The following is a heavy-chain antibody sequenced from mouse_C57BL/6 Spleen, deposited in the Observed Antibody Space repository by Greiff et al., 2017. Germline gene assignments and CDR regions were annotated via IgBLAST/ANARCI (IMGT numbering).Heavy chain of an antibody. CDR1: GYSFTSYY. Sequence: VQLQQSGPELVKPGASVKISCKASGYSFTSYYIHWVKQRPGQGLEWIGWIYPGSGNTKYNEKFKGKATLTTDTSSSTAYMQLSSLTSEDSAVYYCARNGPLWDWYFDVWGTGTTVTVSS. D-gene: IGHD6-1*01. J-gene: IGHJ1*03. V-gene: IGHV1-66*01. CDR3: ARNGPLWDWYFDV. CDR2: IYPGSGNT.